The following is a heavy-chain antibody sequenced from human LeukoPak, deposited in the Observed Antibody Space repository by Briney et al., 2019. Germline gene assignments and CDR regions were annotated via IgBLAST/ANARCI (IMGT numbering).Heavy chain of an antibody. CDR1: GGTFSSYA. CDR3: ARVRTELSGYGPLGFDY. CDR2: IIPIFGTA. V-gene: IGHV1-69*13. D-gene: IGHD5-12*01. Sequence: GASVKVSCKASGGTFSSYAISWVRQAPGQGLEWMGGIIPIFGTANYAQKFQGRVTITADESTSTAYMELSSLRSEDTAVYYCARVRTELSGYGPLGFDYWGQGTLATVSS. J-gene: IGHJ4*02.